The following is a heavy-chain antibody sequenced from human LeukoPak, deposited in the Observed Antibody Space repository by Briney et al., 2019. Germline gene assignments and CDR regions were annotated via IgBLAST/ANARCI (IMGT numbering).Heavy chain of an antibody. J-gene: IGHJ4*02. CDR3: AASGTVTTWKPTSVDC. CDR1: GYSISSSNW. CDR2: IYYSGSI. V-gene: IGHV4-28*05. Sequence: SETLSLTCAVSGYSISSSNWWGWIRQPPGKGLEWIGYIYYSGSIYYNPSLKSRVTMSVDTSKNQFSLKLSSVTAVDTAVYYCAASGTVTTWKPTSVDCWGQGTLVTVSS. D-gene: IGHD4-17*01.